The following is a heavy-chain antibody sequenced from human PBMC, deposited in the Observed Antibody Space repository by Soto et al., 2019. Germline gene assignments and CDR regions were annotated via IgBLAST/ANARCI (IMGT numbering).Heavy chain of an antibody. CDR1: GFSLDHYA. Sequence: EVHLVESGGGLAQPGRSLRLSCVASGFSLDHYAMHWVRQAPGKGLEWVSGISWDSGVIDYADSVRGRFTISRDNAKNSLYLQMTSLRAEDTALYYCVKDNVGVYCRGGSCYFDSWGQGSLVTVSS. D-gene: IGHD2-15*01. CDR2: ISWDSGVI. V-gene: IGHV3-9*01. J-gene: IGHJ4*02. CDR3: VKDNVGVYCRGGSCYFDS.